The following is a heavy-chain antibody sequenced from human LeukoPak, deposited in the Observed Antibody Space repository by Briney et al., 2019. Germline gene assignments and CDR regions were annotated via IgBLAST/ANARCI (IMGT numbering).Heavy chain of an antibody. Sequence: SGPTLVNPTQTLTLTCTFSGFSLSTSGVGVGWIRQPPGKAPEWLALIYWDDDKRYSPSLKSRLTITKDTSKNQVVLTMTNADPLDTATYYCANRRGTSGWSEGYFDYWGQGTLVTVSS. J-gene: IGHJ4*02. CDR1: GFSLSTSGVG. CDR3: ANRRGTSGWSEGYFDY. D-gene: IGHD6-19*01. CDR2: IYWDDDK. V-gene: IGHV2-5*02.